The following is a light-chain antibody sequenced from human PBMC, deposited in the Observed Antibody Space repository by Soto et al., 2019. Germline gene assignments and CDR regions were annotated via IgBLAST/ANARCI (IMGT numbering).Light chain of an antibody. CDR3: QHYTSYSEA. CDR1: QTISSW. CDR2: KAS. J-gene: IGKJ1*01. V-gene: IGKV1-5*03. Sequence: DIQMTQSPSTLSGSVGDRVTITCRASQTISSWLAWYQQKPGKAPKLLIYKASTLKSGVPSRFIGSGSWTEFTLTISSLQPDDFATYYCQHYTSYSEAFGQGTKVELK.